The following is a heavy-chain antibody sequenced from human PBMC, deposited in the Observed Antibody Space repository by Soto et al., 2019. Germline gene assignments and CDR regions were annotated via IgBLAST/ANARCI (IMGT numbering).Heavy chain of an antibody. J-gene: IGHJ4*02. CDR1: GFTFSRYW. CDR2: IKQDGSEK. Sequence: GGSLRLSCAASGFTFSRYWMSWVRQAPGKGLEWVANIKQDGSEKYYVDSVKGRFTISRDNAKNSLYLEMNSLRAEDTAVYYCARGYSDSIWGSYTLVYWGQGTLVTVSS. V-gene: IGHV3-7*01. D-gene: IGHD3-16*01. CDR3: ARGYSDSIWGSYTLVY.